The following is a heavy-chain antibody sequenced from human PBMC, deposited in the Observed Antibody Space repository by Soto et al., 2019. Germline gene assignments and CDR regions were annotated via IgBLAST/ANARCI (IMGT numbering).Heavy chain of an antibody. V-gene: IGHV3-23*01. D-gene: IGHD3-3*01. CDR1: GFTFSSGA. J-gene: IGHJ6*02. Sequence: PGGSVRLSCAASGFTFSSGAMSCVRQAPGKGLEWVSAISGSGGSTYYADSVKGRFTISRDNSKNTLYLQMNSLRAEDTAVYYCASRITIFGVAPPPVYYYGMDVWGQGTPVTVSS. CDR2: ISGSGGST. CDR3: ASRITIFGVAPPPVYYYGMDV.